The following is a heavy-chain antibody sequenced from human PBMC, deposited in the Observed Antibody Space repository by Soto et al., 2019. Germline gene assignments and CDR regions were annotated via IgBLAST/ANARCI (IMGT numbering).Heavy chain of an antibody. Sequence: QVQLVESGGGLVKPGGALRLACEASGFTFSGYYMTWIRQAPGKGLEWISSFSSSGYTIRYADSVEGRFTVSRDDAKKTLYLQMHSLRAEDTAVYYCATVRGGRSEDWGQGTLVTVSS. J-gene: IGHJ4*02. CDR1: GFTFSGYY. V-gene: IGHV3-11*01. CDR2: FSSSGYTI. D-gene: IGHD3-3*01. CDR3: ATVRGGRSED.